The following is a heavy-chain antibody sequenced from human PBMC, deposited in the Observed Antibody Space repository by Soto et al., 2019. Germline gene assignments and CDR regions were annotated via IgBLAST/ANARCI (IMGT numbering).Heavy chain of an antibody. Sequence: QVQLVQSGAEVKKPGSSGKVPSKTSGVSLNIIAIAGVRQAPGHGLEWMGGVSPPFRTSNYARKFQGRISITADASTGTVNMELSSLTSEDTAQYYCARVLYYGSGSYSPYGMDVWGQGTTVTVSS. CDR3: ARVLYYGSGSYSPYGMDV. V-gene: IGHV1-69*01. J-gene: IGHJ6*02. D-gene: IGHD3-10*01. CDR1: GVSLNIIA. CDR2: VSPPFRTS.